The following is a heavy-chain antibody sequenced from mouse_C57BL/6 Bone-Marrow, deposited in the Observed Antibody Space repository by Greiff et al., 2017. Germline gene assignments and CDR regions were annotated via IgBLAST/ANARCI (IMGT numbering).Heavy chain of an antibody. V-gene: IGHV5-9-1*02. CDR3: TRDGGDGSMDY. Sequence: VQLKESGEGLVKPGGSLKLSCAASGFTFSSYAMSWVRQTPEKRLEWVAYISSGGDYIYYAATVKGRFTISRDNARNTLYLQMSSLKSEDTAMYCWTRDGGDGSMDYWGQGTSVTVSS. CDR1: GFTFSSYA. J-gene: IGHJ4*01. D-gene: IGHD2-3*01. CDR2: ISSGGDYI.